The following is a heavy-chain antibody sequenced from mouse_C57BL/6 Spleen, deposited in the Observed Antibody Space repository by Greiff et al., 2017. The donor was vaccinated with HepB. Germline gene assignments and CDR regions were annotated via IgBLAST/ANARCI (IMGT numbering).Heavy chain of an antibody. Sequence: EVQGVESGGGLVKPGGSLKLSCAASGFTFSSYAMSWVRQTPEKRLEWVATISDGGSYTYYPDNVKGRFTISRDNAKNNLYLQMSHLKSEDTAMYYCARNDITPYYFDYWGRGTTLTVSS. V-gene: IGHV5-4*01. CDR1: GFTFSSYA. CDR3: ARNDITPYYFDY. CDR2: ISDGGSYT. D-gene: IGHD1-2*01. J-gene: IGHJ2*01.